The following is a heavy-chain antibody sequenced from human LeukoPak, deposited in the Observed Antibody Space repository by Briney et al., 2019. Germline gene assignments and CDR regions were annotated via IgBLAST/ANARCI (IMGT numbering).Heavy chain of an antibody. V-gene: IGHV3-11*04. D-gene: IGHD6-6*01. CDR1: GFTFSDYY. J-gene: IGHJ5*02. CDR3: ARDLAIAARGGNWFDP. CDR2: ISSSGSTI. Sequence: GGSLRLSCAASGFTFSDYYMSWIRQAPGKGLEWVSYISSSGSTIYYADSVKGRFTISRDNAKNSLYLQMNSLRAEDTAVYYCARDLAIAARGGNWFDPWGQGTLVTVSS.